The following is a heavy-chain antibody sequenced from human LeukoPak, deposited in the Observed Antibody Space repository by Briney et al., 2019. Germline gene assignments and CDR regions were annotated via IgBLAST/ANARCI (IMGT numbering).Heavy chain of an antibody. Sequence: GGTLRLSCAASGFTFDDYAMHWVRQAPGKGLEWVSLISWDGGSTYYANSVKGRFTISRDNSKNSLYLQMNSLRAEDTALYYCAKDISDSSGWGDAFDIWGQGTMVTVSS. J-gene: IGHJ3*02. V-gene: IGHV3-43D*03. D-gene: IGHD6-19*01. CDR3: AKDISDSSGWGDAFDI. CDR2: ISWDGGST. CDR1: GFTFDDYA.